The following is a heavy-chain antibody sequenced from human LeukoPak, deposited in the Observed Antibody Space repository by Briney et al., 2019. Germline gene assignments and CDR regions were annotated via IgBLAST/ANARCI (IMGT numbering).Heavy chain of an antibody. V-gene: IGHV4-31*03. CDR2: IYCSGST. D-gene: IGHD2-15*01. CDR3: ARDSPGYCSGGSCYKDWYFDL. Sequence: SETLSLTCTVSGGSISSGGYYWSWIRQHPGKGLEWIGYIYCSGSTYYNPSLKSRVTISVDTSKNQFSLKLSSVTAADTAVYYCARDSPGYCSGGSCYKDWYFDLWGRGTLVTVSS. CDR1: GGSISSGGYY. J-gene: IGHJ2*01.